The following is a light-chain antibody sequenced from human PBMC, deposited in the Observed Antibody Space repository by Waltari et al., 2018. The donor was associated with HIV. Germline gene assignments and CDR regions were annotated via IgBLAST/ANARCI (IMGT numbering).Light chain of an antibody. CDR3: QVWDSSSGVV. Sequence: SYVLTQSPSVPVAPGKTARISCGGNTMGSKTVHWYQQKPGQAPVLFIYYVSDRPSGIPEQFSGSNCGNTATLTISRVEAGDEADYYCQVWDSSSGVVFGGGTRLTVL. CDR1: TMGSKT. J-gene: IGLJ2*01. CDR2: YVS. V-gene: IGLV3-21*04.